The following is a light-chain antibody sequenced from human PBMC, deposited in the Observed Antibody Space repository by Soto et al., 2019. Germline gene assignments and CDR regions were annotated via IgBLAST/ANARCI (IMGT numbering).Light chain of an antibody. CDR3: QSYDTSPSDSGV. V-gene: IGLV1-40*01. Sequence: QPVLTQPPSVSGAPGQRVTISCTGSSSNIGAGYDVHWYQHLPGRAPKLLIYGNSNRPSGVPDRFSGSKSGTSASLAITGLQAEDEADYYCQSYDTSPSDSGVFGGGTKLTVL. CDR1: SSNIGAGYD. J-gene: IGLJ3*02. CDR2: GNS.